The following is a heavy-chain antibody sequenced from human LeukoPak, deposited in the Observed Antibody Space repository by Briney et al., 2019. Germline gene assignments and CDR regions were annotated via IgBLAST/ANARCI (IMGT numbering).Heavy chain of an antibody. Sequence: GGSLRLSCAASGVTVSSHYMSWVRQAPGKGLEWVSVIYSAGSTYYADSVKGRFTISRDSSKNTLYLQMNSLRAEDTAVYYCVISPNTYYFDYWGQGTLVTVSS. J-gene: IGHJ4*02. D-gene: IGHD2-2*02. V-gene: IGHV3-53*01. CDR2: IYSAGST. CDR1: GVTVSSHY. CDR3: VISPNTYYFDY.